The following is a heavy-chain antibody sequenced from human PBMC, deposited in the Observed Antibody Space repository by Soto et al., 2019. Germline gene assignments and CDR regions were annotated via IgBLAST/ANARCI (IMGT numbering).Heavy chain of an antibody. CDR2: IYHSGST. J-gene: IGHJ4*02. CDR3: ASNQDFYDSSGYYY. D-gene: IGHD3-22*01. CDR1: GGSISSSNW. V-gene: IGHV4-4*02. Sequence: QVQLQESGPGLVKPSGTLSLTCAVSGGSISSSNWWSWVRQPPGKGLEWIGEIYHSGSTNYNPSLKSRVTISMDKSKNHFSLNLNTVTAADTAVYYCASNQDFYDSSGYYYWGQGTLVTVSS.